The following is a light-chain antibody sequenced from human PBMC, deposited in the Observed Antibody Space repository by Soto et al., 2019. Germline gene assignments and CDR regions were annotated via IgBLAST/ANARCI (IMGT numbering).Light chain of an antibody. J-gene: IGKJ2*01. CDR2: KVS. V-gene: IGKV2D-30*01. Sequence: DVVMTQSPLSLPVTLGQPASISCRSSQSLVYSDGNTYLNWFQQRPGQSPRRLIYKVSNWDSGVPDRFCGSASRSDFTLKISTVEAADVRLYYCFQGPHCPEDTFGQGTKLEIQ. CDR3: FQGPHCPEDT. CDR1: QSLVYSDGNTY.